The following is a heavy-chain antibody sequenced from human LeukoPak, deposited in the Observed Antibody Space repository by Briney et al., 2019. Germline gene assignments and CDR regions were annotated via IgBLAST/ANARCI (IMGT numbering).Heavy chain of an antibody. V-gene: IGHV4-39*01. CDR3: ARLYYYYYYMDV. J-gene: IGHJ6*03. Sequence: SETLSLTCTVSGGSISSSSYYWGWIRQPPGKGLESIGTIYYSGSTYYSPSLKSRVTISVDTSQNQFSLTVNSVTAADTAVYYCARLYYYYYYMDVWGKGTTVTVSS. CDR1: GGSISSSSYY. CDR2: IYYSGST.